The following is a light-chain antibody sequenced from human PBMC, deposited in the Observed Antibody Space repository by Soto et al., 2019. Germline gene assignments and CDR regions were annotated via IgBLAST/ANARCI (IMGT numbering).Light chain of an antibody. V-gene: IGKV3D-15*01. CDR1: QSVTSN. CDR2: GTS. Sequence: IVMTQSPATLSVYPGESATLSCRASQSVTSNSLAWYQQRPGQAPRLLIYGTSTRATGIPDRFSGGGSGTEFTLTISSLQSEDFAVYYCQQYNSWPPITFGQGTRLEN. J-gene: IGKJ5*01. CDR3: QQYNSWPPIT.